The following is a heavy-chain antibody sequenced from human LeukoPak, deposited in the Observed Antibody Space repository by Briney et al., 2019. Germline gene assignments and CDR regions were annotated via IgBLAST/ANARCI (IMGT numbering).Heavy chain of an antibody. CDR3: AKSDYSSGSYRVPSVY. Sequence: GGSLRLSCAASGFTFSSYAMSWVRQAPGKGLEWVSAISGSGGSTYYADSVKGRFTISRDNSKNTLYLQMNSLRAEDTAVYYCAKSDYSSGSYRVPSVYWGQGTLVNVSS. J-gene: IGHJ4*02. CDR2: ISGSGGST. V-gene: IGHV3-23*01. D-gene: IGHD3-10*01. CDR1: GFTFSSYA.